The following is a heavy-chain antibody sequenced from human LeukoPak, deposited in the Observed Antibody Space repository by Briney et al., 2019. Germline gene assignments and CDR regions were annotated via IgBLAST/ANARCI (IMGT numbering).Heavy chain of an antibody. Sequence: ASVKVSCKASGYSFTDYYMHWVRQAPGQGLEWMGWMNPNSGNTGYAQKFQGRVTITRNTSISTAYMELSSLRSEDTAVYYCARAVLTGDAFDIWGQGTMVTVSS. CDR1: GYSFTDYY. D-gene: IGHD4/OR15-4a*01. V-gene: IGHV1-8*03. CDR3: ARAVLTGDAFDI. CDR2: MNPNSGNT. J-gene: IGHJ3*02.